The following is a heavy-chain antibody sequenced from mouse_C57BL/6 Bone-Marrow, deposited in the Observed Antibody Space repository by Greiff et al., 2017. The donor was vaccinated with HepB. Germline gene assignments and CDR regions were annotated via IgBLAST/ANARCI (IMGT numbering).Heavy chain of an antibody. J-gene: IGHJ4*01. V-gene: IGHV2-9-1*01. CDR3: ARKGGSSLYYAMDY. D-gene: IGHD1-1*01. CDR1: GFSLTSYA. Sequence: QVQLQQSGPGLVAPSQSLSITCTVSGFSLTSYAISWVRQPPGKGLEWLGVIWTGGGTNYNSALKSRLSISKDNSKSKVFLKMNSLQTDDTARYYCARKGGSSLYYAMDYWGQGTSVTVSS. CDR2: IWTGGGT.